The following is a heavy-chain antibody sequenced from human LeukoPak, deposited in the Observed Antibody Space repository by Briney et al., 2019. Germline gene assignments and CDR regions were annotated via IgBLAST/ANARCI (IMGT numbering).Heavy chain of an antibody. Sequence: SETLSLTCTVSGGSISSSSYYWGWIRQPPGKGLEWIGSIYYSGSTYYNPSLKSRVTISVDTSKSQFSLKLSSVTAADTAVYYCARHRAPTVIVWFDPWGQGNLVTVSS. V-gene: IGHV4-39*01. D-gene: IGHD2/OR15-2a*01. J-gene: IGHJ5*02. CDR3: ARHRAPTVIVWFDP. CDR1: GGSISSSSYY. CDR2: IYYSGST.